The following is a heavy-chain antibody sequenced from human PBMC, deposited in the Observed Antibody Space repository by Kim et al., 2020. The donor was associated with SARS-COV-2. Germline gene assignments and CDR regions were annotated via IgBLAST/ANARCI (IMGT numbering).Heavy chain of an antibody. CDR3: ASFLAQEQGYYYYYGMDV. Sequence: GGSLRLSCAASGFTFSSYSMNWVRQAPGKGLEWVSSISSSSSYIYYADSVKGRFTISRDNAKNSLYLQMNSLRAEDTAVYYCASFLAQEQGYYYYYGMDVWGQGTTVTVSS. J-gene: IGHJ6*02. V-gene: IGHV3-21*01. CDR2: ISSSSSYI. CDR1: GFTFSSYS.